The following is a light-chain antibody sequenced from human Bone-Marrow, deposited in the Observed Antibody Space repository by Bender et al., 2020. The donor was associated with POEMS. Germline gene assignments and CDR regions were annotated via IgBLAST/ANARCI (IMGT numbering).Light chain of an antibody. Sequence: QSALTQPASVSGSPGQSITISCTGTNSDVGTYNLVSWYQQYPGKAPKVIIYEGNKRPSGVPDRFSGSKSGTSASLAISGLQSEDEADYYCAAWEDSLNGWVFGGGTKLTVL. J-gene: IGLJ3*02. V-gene: IGLV2-14*02. CDR3: AAWEDSLNGWV. CDR1: NSDVGTYNL. CDR2: EGN.